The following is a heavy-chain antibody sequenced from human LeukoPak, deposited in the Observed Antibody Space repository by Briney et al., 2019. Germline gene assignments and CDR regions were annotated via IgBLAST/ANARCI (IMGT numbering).Heavy chain of an antibody. CDR3: ARASSSSRDFHY. CDR2: INHSGST. CDR1: GGSFSGYY. V-gene: IGHV4-34*01. D-gene: IGHD6-6*01. Sequence: SETLSLTCAVYGGSFSGYYWSWIRQPPGKGLEWIGEINHSGSTNYNPSLKSRVTISVDKSKTQFSLKLGSVTAADTAVYYCARASSSSRDFHYWGQGTLVTVSS. J-gene: IGHJ4*02.